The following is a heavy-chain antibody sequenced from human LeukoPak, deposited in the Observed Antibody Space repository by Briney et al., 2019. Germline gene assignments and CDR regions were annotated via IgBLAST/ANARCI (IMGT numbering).Heavy chain of an antibody. V-gene: IGHV1-18*01. CDR2: ISAYNGNT. CDR1: GYTFTSHG. J-gene: IGHJ4*02. D-gene: IGHD1-26*01. Sequence: ASVKVSCKASGYTFTSHGISWVRQAPGHGLEWMGWISAYNGNTNYAQKLQGRVTMTTDTSTSTAYMELRSLRSDDTAVYYCARDLPRKLLRGSDYWGQGTLVTVSS. CDR3: ARDLPRKLLRGSDY.